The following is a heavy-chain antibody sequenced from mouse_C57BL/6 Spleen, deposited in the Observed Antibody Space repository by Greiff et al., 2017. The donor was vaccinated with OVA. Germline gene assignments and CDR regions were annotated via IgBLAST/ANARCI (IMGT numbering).Heavy chain of an antibody. CDR1: GFSLTSYG. V-gene: IGHV2-6-1*01. CDR3: ARHGNYSGDYWYFDV. CDR2: IWSDGST. J-gene: IGHJ1*03. D-gene: IGHD1-3*01. Sequence: QVQLQQSGPGLVAPSQSLSITCTVSGFSLTSYGVHWVRQPPGKGLEWLVVIWSDGSTTYNSALKSRLSISKDNSKSQVFLKMNSLQTDDTAMYYCARHGNYSGDYWYFDVWGTGTTVTVSS.